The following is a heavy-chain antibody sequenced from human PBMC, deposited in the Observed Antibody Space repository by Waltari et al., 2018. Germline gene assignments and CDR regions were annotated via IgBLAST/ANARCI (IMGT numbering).Heavy chain of an antibody. J-gene: IGHJ4*02. V-gene: IGHV5-51*01. Sequence: EVQLVQSGAEVKKPGETLRSSCEGAGYTFANYWIGWVRQTPDKGLEWMGIIFPDDSDTRYSPSFQGQVTISVDKSINTAYLQWNSLKPSDTAVYFCARPSWSRALWYGDFWGQGTVVTVSS. CDR3: ARPSWSRALWYGDF. CDR1: GYTFANYW. D-gene: IGHD3-10*01. CDR2: IFPDDSDT.